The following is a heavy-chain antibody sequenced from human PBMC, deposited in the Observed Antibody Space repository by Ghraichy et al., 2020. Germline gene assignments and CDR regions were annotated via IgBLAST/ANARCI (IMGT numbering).Heavy chain of an antibody. J-gene: IGHJ5*02. CDR3: ARDHPMGFYRARWFEP. D-gene: IGHD2/OR15-2a*01. CDR2: IYYSGST. Sequence: SETLSLTCTVSGGSMSSHYWSWIRQPPGKRLEWIGYIYYSGSTNYNPSLKSRVTISVDTSKNQFSLRLTSVTAADTAVYYCARDHPMGFYRARWFEPWGQGTLFTVSS. V-gene: IGHV4-59*11. CDR1: GGSMSSHY.